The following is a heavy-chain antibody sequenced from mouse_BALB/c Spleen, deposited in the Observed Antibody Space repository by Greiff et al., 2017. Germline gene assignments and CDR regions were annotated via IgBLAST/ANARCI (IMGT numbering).Heavy chain of an antibody. Sequence: QVQLQQSGAELVKPGASVKLSCKASGYTFTSYYMYWVKQRPGQGLEWIGEINPSNGGTNFNEKFKSKATLTVDKSSSTAYMQLSSLTSEDSAVYFCARERGYGGAWFAYWGQGTLVTVSA. J-gene: IGHJ3*01. CDR3: ARERGYGGAWFAY. CDR1: GYTFTSYY. V-gene: IGHV1S81*02. CDR2: INPSNGGT. D-gene: IGHD1-1*02.